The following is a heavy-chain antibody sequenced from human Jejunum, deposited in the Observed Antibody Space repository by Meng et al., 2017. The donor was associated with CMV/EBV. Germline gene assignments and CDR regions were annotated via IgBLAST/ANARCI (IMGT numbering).Heavy chain of an antibody. J-gene: IGHJ4*02. D-gene: IGHD2-8*02. CDR3: AKSTANTWSTFDS. CDR2: ISGAGGGTP. CDR1: GCTLRRSP. V-gene: IGHV3-23*01. Sequence: GCTLRRSPMGWGRKAPRRGPEWLSAISGAGGGTPYSAHSVKGRFTISKDSAENTLYLQMNSLRAEDTAISYCAKSTANTWSTFDSWGQGTLVTVSS.